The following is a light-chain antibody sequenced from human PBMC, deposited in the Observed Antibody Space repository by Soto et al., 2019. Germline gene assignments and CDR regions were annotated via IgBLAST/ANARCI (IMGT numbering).Light chain of an antibody. J-gene: IGLJ2*01. CDR3: GTWDSSLSAV. Sequence: QSVLTQPPSVSAAPGQKVTISCSGSSSNIGNNYASWYQQLPGTAPKLLIYENNKRPPGIPDRFSGSKSGTSATLGITGLQTEDEADYYCGTWDSSLSAVFGGGTKVTVL. V-gene: IGLV1-51*02. CDR1: SSNIGNNY. CDR2: ENN.